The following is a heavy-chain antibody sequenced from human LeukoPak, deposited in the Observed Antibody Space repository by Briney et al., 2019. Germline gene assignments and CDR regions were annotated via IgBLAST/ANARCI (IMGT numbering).Heavy chain of an antibody. CDR1: GGTFSSYA. CDR3: TGEGGYSYGDPAF. V-gene: IGHV1-69*05. D-gene: IGHD5-18*01. CDR2: IIPIFGTA. J-gene: IGHJ4*02. Sequence: SVKVSCKASGGTFSSYAISWVRQAPGQGLEWMGKIIPIFGTANYAQKFQGRVTITTDESTSTAYMELSSLRSEDKAVYCCTGEGGYSYGDPAFWGQGTLVTVS.